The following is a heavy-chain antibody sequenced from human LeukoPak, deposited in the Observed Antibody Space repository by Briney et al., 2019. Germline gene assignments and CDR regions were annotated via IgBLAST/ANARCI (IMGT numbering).Heavy chain of an antibody. D-gene: IGHD6-13*01. J-gene: IGHJ4*02. CDR2: ISYDGSNK. Sequence: SGGSLRLSCAASGFTFSSYGMHWVRQAPGKGLEWVAVISYDGSNKYYADSVKGRFTISRDNSKNTLYLQMNSLRAEDTAVYYCARTQQQLVSELDYWGQGTLVTVSS. V-gene: IGHV3-30*03. CDR3: ARTQQQLVSELDY. CDR1: GFTFSSYG.